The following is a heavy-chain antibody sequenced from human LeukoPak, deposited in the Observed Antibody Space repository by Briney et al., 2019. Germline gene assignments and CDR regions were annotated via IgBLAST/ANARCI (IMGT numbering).Heavy chain of an antibody. D-gene: IGHD5-18*01. CDR3: ARTHWIQLXYEXPXDY. CDR1: GFTFSSYA. V-gene: IGHV3-30-3*01. Sequence: GGSLRLSCAASGFTFSSYAMHWVRQAPGKGLEWVAVISYDGSNKYYADSVKGRFTISRDNSKNTLYLQMNSLRAKDTAVYYCARTHWIQLXYEXPXDYWGQGTLVTVSS. CDR2: ISYDGSNK. J-gene: IGHJ4*02.